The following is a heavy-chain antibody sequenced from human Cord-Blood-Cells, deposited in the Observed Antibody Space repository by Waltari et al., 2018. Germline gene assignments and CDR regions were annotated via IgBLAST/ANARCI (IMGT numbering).Heavy chain of an antibody. CDR2: IYHSGST. Sequence: QVQLQESGPGLVKPSETLSLPRAVSGYSISSGYYWGWIRRPPGKGLEWIGSIYHSGSTYYNPSLKSRVTISVDTSKNQFSLKLSSVTAADTAVYYCARGGGSGSYYNSFDYWGQGTLVTVSS. D-gene: IGHD3-10*01. CDR3: ARGGGSGSYYNSFDY. V-gene: IGHV4-38-2*01. J-gene: IGHJ4*02. CDR1: GYSISSGYY.